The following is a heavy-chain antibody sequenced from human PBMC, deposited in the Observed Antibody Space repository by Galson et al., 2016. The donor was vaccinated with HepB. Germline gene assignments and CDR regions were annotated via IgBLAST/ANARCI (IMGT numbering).Heavy chain of an antibody. V-gene: IGHV1-2*06. CDR2: INPNSAGT. CDR3: ARRSSATLNYYYNGMDV. CDR1: GYPFTNYY. D-gene: IGHD5-12*01. J-gene: IGHJ6*02. Sequence: SVKVSCKASGYPFTNYYIHWVRQAPGQGLEWMGRINPNSAGTDSAQRFQGRVTMTRDTSISTVFIELSRLRSDDTAVYYCARRSSATLNYYYNGMDVWGQGNPGHRLL.